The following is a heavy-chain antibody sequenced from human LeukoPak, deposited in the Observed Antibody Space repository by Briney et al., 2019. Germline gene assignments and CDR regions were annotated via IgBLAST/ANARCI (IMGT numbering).Heavy chain of an antibody. D-gene: IGHD1-26*01. J-gene: IGHJ6*03. V-gene: IGHV4-59*12. CDR3: ARTGGSFYFYYYMDV. CDR2: IYYSGST. CDR1: GGSISSYY. Sequence: SETLSLTCTVSGGSISSYYWSWIRQPPGKGLEWIGYIYYSGSTNYNPSLKSRVTISVDTSKNQFSLRLSSVTAADTALYSCARTGGSFYFYYYMDVWGKGTTVTVSS.